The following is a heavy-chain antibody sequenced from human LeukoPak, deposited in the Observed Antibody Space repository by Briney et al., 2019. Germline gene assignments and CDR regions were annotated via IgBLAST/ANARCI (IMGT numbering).Heavy chain of an antibody. D-gene: IGHD3-22*01. CDR2: IKSNGSDT. V-gene: IGHV3-74*01. Sequence: GGSLRLSCAASGFAFNTYWMHWVRQAPGKGLVWVSRIKSNGSDTTYTDSVKGRFTISRDNAKNTLYLQMNSLSAEDTAMYFCARDRGYTFDYWGQGTLVTVSS. CDR3: ARDRGYTFDY. J-gene: IGHJ4*02. CDR1: GFAFNTYW.